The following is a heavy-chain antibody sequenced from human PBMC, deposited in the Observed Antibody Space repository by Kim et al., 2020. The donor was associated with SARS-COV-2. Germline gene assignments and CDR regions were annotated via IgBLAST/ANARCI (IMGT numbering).Heavy chain of an antibody. CDR1: GFTFSSYG. D-gene: IGHD5-12*01. CDR3: ARGLYSGYAIYYYYGMDV. Sequence: GGSLRLSCAASGFTFSSYGMHWVRQAPGKGLEWVAVIWYDGSNKYYADSVKGRFTISRDNSKNTLYLQMNSLRAEDTAVYYCARGLYSGYAIYYYYGMDVWGQGTTVTVSS. J-gene: IGHJ6*02. CDR2: IWYDGSNK. V-gene: IGHV3-33*01.